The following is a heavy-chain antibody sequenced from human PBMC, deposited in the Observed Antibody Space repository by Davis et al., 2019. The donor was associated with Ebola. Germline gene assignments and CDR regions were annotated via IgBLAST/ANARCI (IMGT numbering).Heavy chain of an antibody. V-gene: IGHV3-23*01. D-gene: IGHD6-19*01. CDR1: VITFSSYA. Sequence: GGPLRPSCADSVITFSSYAMTWVRQAPGKGLEWVSAISGSGGSTYYATSVKGRFTISRDNSKKTMYLQMNSLKTEDTAVYYCTKAVAAPDYWGQGTLVTVSS. CDR2: ISGSGGST. CDR3: TKAVAAPDY. J-gene: IGHJ4*02.